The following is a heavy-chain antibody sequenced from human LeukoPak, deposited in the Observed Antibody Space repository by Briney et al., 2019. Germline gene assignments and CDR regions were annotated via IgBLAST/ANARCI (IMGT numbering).Heavy chain of an antibody. CDR3: AKGNRYVWTGVFDY. Sequence: PGGSLRLSCVASGFTFSSMNMTWVRQAPGKGLEWVSAISGSGGSTYYADSVKGRFTISRDNSKNTLYLQMNSLRAEDTAVYYCAKGNRYVWTGVFDYWGQGTLVTVSS. D-gene: IGHD3-16*01. J-gene: IGHJ4*02. CDR1: GFTFSSMN. V-gene: IGHV3-23*01. CDR2: ISGSGGST.